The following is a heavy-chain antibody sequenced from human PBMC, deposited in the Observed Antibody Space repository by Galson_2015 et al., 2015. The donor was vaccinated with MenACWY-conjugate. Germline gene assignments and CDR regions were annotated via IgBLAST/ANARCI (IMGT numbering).Heavy chain of an antibody. CDR3: ARSGVGFGEQCLGP. D-gene: IGHD3-16*01. Sequence: SLRLSCAASGFTVSTNCMSWVRQAPGKGLEWVSIICSGTRTFYADSVKGRFTISGDNSQNTVYLQMNSLRGEDTAMYYCARSGVGFGEQCLGPWGQGTLVTLSS. CDR1: GFTVSTNC. CDR2: ICSGTRT. V-gene: IGHV3-53*01. J-gene: IGHJ5*02.